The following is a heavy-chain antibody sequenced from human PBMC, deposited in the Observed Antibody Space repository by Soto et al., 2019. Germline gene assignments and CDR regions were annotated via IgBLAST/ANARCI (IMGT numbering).Heavy chain of an antibody. CDR2: ISGSGGST. CDR3: AKGIAVVHPWYFDY. D-gene: IGHD3-22*01. CDR1: GFTFSSYA. Sequence: GGSLRLSCAASGFTFSSYAMSWVRQAPGKGLEWVSAISGSGGSTYFADSVKGRFTISRDNSKNTLYLQVNSLRAEDTAVYYCAKGIAVVHPWYFDYWGQGTLVTVSS. J-gene: IGHJ4*02. V-gene: IGHV3-23*01.